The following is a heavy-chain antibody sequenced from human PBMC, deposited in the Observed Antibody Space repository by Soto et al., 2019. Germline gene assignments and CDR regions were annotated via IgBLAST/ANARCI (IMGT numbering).Heavy chain of an antibody. CDR1: GGTFTNYV. Sequence: QVQLVQSGAEVRKPGSSVKVSCKISGGTFTNYVISWLRQAPGQGLEWMGGLIPIFGAANLAQKFQGRVTITADESTSTVNMELSSLTSEDTAVYYCASGSSSPNFDPWGQGTLVTVSS. J-gene: IGHJ5*02. CDR3: ASGSSSPNFDP. CDR2: LIPIFGAA. D-gene: IGHD6-6*01. V-gene: IGHV1-69*01.